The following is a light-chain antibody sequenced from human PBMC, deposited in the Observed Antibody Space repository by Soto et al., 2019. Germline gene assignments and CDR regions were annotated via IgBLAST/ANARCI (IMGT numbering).Light chain of an antibody. CDR3: AAWDDNLSGLYV. Sequence: QSALTQSPPASGTPGQRVTISSSGSASTIGRNYVYWYQQLPGTAPKLLIYRNSQRPSGVPDRFSGSKSGTSASLAISGLRSEDEADYYCAAWDDNLSGLYVFGAGTKVTVL. CDR2: RNS. CDR1: ASTIGRNY. J-gene: IGLJ1*01. V-gene: IGLV1-47*01.